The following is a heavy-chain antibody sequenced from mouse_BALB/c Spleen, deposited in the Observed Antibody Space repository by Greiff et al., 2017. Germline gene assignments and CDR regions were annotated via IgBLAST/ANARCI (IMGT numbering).Heavy chain of an antibody. D-gene: IGHD2-14*01. J-gene: IGHJ3*01. V-gene: IGHV14-3*02. Sequence: EVKLMESGAELVKPGASVKLSCTASGFNIKDTYMHWVKQRPEQGLEWIGRIDPANGNTKYDPKFQGKATITADTSSNTAYLQLSSLTSEDTAVYYCAYYRYDEESFWGQGTLVTVSA. CDR2: IDPANGNT. CDR3: AYYRYDEESF. CDR1: GFNIKDTY.